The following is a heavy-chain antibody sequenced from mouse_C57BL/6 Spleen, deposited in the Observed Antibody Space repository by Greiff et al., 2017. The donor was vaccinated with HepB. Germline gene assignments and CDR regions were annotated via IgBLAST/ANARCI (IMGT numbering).Heavy chain of an antibody. V-gene: IGHV1-81*01. D-gene: IGHD1-1*01. CDR1: GYTFTSYG. CDR2: IYPRSGNT. Sequence: VQLQQSGAELARPGASVKLSCKASGYTFTSYGISWVKQSTGQGLEWIGEIYPRSGNTYYNEKFKGKATLTADKSSSTAYMELRSLTSEDSAVYFCARIITTVVDPCYFDYWGQGTTLTVSS. J-gene: IGHJ2*01. CDR3: ARIITTVVDPCYFDY.